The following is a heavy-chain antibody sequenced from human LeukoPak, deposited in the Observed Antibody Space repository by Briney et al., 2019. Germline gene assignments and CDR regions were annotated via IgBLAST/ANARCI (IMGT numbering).Heavy chain of an antibody. CDR2: IWYDGSNK. Sequence: GRSLRLSCAASGFTFSSYGMHGVRQAPGKGLEWVAVIWYDGSNKYYADSVKGRFTISRDNSKNTLYLQMNSLRAEDTAVYYCASRQTLSSSWYAFDIWGQGTMVTVSS. CDR3: ASRQTLSSSWYAFDI. CDR1: GFTFSSYG. J-gene: IGHJ3*02. D-gene: IGHD6-13*01. V-gene: IGHV3-33*01.